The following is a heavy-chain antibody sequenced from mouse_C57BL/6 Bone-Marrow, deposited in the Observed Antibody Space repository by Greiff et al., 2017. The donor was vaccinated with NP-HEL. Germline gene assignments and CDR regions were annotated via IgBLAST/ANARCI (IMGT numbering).Heavy chain of an antibody. D-gene: IGHD1-1*01. CDR2: SRNKANDYTT. V-gene: IGHV7-1*01. CDR3: ARDYYGSMDY. CDR1: GFTFSDFY. Sequence: EVQLVESGGGLVQSGRSLRLSCATSGFTFSDFYMEWVRQAPGKGLEWIAASRNKANDYTTEYSASVKGRFIVTRDTYQSILYLQMNAQRAEDTAIYYCARDYYGSMDYWGQGTSVTVSS. J-gene: IGHJ4*01.